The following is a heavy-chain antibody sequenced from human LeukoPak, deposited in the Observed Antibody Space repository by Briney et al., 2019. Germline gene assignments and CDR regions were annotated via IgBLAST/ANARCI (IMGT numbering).Heavy chain of an antibody. CDR1: GGSFSGYY. V-gene: IGHV4-34*01. Sequence: SETLSLTCAVYGGSFSGYYWSWIRQPPGKGLEWSGEINHSGSTNYNPSLKSRITISVDTSKNQFSLKLSSVTAADTAVYYCARVTYGSGSYQGPGVFDYWGQGTLVTVSS. D-gene: IGHD3-10*01. CDR2: INHSGST. CDR3: ARVTYGSGSYQGPGVFDY. J-gene: IGHJ4*02.